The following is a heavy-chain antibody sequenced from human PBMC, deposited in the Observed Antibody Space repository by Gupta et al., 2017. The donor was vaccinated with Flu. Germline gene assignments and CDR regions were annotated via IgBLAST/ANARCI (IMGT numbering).Heavy chain of an antibody. CDR2: VKSKYDGGTT. Sequence: DVQMVESGGGSVKPGGSLRLSCAASGFTFSNAWMNWVRQAPGKGLEWIGRVKSKYDGGTTDYAAPVKGRFTISRDDSKNTVYLQMNSLNIEDTAIYYCSTGGYFFDYWGQGTLVTVSS. D-gene: IGHD2-2*03. CDR1: GFTFSNAW. V-gene: IGHV3-15*01. CDR3: STGGYFFDY. J-gene: IGHJ4*02.